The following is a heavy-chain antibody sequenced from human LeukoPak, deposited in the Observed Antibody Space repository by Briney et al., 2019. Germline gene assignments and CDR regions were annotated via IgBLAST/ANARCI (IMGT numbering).Heavy chain of an antibody. CDR1: GFTFTIYG. CDR2: ISTYNGNT. CDR3: ARSLRYTSGYTNDAFDI. J-gene: IGHJ3*02. V-gene: IGHV1-18*01. Sequence: ASVKVSCKASGFTFTIYGITWVRQAPGQGLEWMGWISTYNGNTNYTQEVQGRVTMTTDTSTTTAYMELRSLRSDDTAVYYCARSLRYTSGYTNDAFDIWGQGTMVTVSS. D-gene: IGHD5-18*01.